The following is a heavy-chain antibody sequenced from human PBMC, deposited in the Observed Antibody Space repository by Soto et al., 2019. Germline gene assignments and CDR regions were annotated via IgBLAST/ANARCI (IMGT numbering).Heavy chain of an antibody. D-gene: IGHD3-22*01. Sequence: QVQLQESGPGLVKPSQTLSLTCTVSGGSISSGDYYWSWIRQHPGKGLEWIGYIYYSGSTYYNPSLKSRVTISVDTSKNEFSLKLSSVTAADTAVYYCARENDSSGYSNWFDPWGQGILVTVSS. CDR3: ARENDSSGYSNWFDP. V-gene: IGHV4-31*03. J-gene: IGHJ5*02. CDR1: GGSISSGDYY. CDR2: IYYSGST.